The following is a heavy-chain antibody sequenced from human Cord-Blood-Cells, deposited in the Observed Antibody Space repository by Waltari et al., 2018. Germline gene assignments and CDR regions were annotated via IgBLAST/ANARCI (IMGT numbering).Heavy chain of an antibody. Sequence: QVQLVQSGAEVKKPGASVKVSCKASGYTFTGYYMHWVRQAPGQGLEWVGWINPNSGGTNYAKKFQGRVTMTRDTSISTAYMELSRLRSDDTAVYYWARTKWELPDDAFDIWGQGTMITVSS. D-gene: IGHD1-26*01. J-gene: IGHJ3*02. CDR3: ARTKWELPDDAFDI. V-gene: IGHV1-2*02. CDR1: GYTFTGYY. CDR2: INPNSGGT.